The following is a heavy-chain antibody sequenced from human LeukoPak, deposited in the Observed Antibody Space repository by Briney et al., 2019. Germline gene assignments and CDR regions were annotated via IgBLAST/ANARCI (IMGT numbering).Heavy chain of an antibody. V-gene: IGHV1-2*02. J-gene: IGHJ5*02. CDR3: ARDPPRPYYYGSGSPYGPNWFDP. CDR1: GYTFTGYY. Sequence: ASVKVSCKASGYTFTGYYMHWVRQAPGQGLEWMGWINPNSGGTNYAQKFQGRVTMTRDTSISTAYMELSRLRSDDTAVYYCARDPPRPYYYGSGSPYGPNWFDPWGQGTLVTVSS. D-gene: IGHD3-10*01. CDR2: INPNSGGT.